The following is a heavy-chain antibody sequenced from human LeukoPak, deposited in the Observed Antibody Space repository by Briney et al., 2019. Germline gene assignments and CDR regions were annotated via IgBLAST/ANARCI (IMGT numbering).Heavy chain of an antibody. J-gene: IGHJ5*02. Sequence: GSLRLSCAASGFTFSSYWMSWVRQAPGKGLEWVANIKQDGSEKYYVDSVKGRFTISRDNAKNSLYLQMNSLRAEDTAVYYCAKNFADYYGSGSFPLNWFDPWGQGTLVTVSS. CDR1: GFTFSSYW. D-gene: IGHD3-10*01. CDR3: AKNFADYYGSGSFPLNWFDP. CDR2: IKQDGSEK. V-gene: IGHV3-7*03.